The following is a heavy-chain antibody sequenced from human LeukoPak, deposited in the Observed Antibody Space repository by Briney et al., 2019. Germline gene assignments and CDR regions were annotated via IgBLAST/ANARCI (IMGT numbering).Heavy chain of an antibody. D-gene: IGHD5-12*01. CDR1: GGSVSSGGYY. V-gene: IGHV4-31*03. J-gene: IGHJ4*02. CDR2: IYYSGST. Sequence: SETLSLTCTVSGGSVSSGGYYWSWIRQHPGKGLAWIGYIYYSGSTYYNPSLRSRVTISVGTSKNQFSLKLSSVTAADTAVYYCVRARIPSGYDSGPYYFDYWGQETLVTVSS. CDR3: VRARIPSGYDSGPYYFDY.